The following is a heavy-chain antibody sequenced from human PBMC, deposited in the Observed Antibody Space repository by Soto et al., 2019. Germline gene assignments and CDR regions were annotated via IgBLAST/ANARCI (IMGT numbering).Heavy chain of an antibody. D-gene: IGHD2-15*01. CDR1: GDSVSSNSAA. J-gene: IGHJ6*02. CDR2: TYYRSKWYN. V-gene: IGHV6-1*01. Sequence: LSQTLSLTCAISGDSVSSNSAAWNWIRQSPSRGLEWLGRTYYRSKWYNDYAVSVKSRITINPDTSKNQFSLQLNSVTPEDTAVYYCARRGGYCSGGSCYPRDYYYGMDVWGQGTTVTVSS. CDR3: ARRGGYCSGGSCYPRDYYYGMDV.